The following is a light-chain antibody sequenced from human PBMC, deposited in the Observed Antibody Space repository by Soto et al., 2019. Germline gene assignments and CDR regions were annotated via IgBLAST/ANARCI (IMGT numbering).Light chain of an antibody. Sequence: QTVVTQEPSLTVSPGGTVTLTCASSTGPVTSGYYPNWFQQKPGQAPRPLIYSTTNEHSWTPARFSGSLLGGKAALTLSGVLPEDEAEYYCLLYYGRPQRNWVFGGGTKLTVL. V-gene: IGLV7-43*01. CDR1: TGPVTSGYY. J-gene: IGLJ3*02. CDR2: STT. CDR3: LLYYGRPQRNWV.